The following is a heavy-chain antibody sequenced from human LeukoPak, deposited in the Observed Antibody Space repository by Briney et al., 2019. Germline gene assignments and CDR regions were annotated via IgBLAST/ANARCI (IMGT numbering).Heavy chain of an antibody. CDR2: IYTSGST. D-gene: IGHD3-3*01. V-gene: IGHV4-4*07. CDR3: ARDFVPIFGVVHMDV. CDR1: GGSISSYY. J-gene: IGHJ6*03. Sequence: SETLSLTCTVSGGSISSYYWSWIRQPAGKGLEWIGRIYTSGSTNYNPSLKSRVTISVDTSKNQFSLKLSSVTAADTAVYYCARDFVPIFGVVHMDVWGKGTTVTVSS.